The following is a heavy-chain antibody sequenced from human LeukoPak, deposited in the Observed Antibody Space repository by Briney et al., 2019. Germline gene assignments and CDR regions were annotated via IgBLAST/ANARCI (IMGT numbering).Heavy chain of an antibody. CDR1: EFTFSNTW. D-gene: IGHD4-17*01. J-gene: IGHJ4*02. CDR2: ISYDGTNK. V-gene: IGHV3-30*18. CDR3: AKTGAYGDYYYFDY. Sequence: GGSLRLSCAASEFTFSNTWMSWVRQAPGKGLEWVTGISYDGTNKYYADAVKGRFTISRDNSKNTLYLQMNSLKPDDTAVYYCAKTGAYGDYYYFDYWGQGTLVTVSS.